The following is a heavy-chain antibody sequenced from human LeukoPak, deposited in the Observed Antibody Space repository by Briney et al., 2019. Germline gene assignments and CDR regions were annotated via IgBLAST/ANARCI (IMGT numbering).Heavy chain of an antibody. D-gene: IGHD2-2*02. CDR1: GFTFSSYW. J-gene: IGHJ6*02. Sequence: GGSLRLSCAASGFTFSSYWMSWVRQAPGKGLEWVAVIWYDGSNKHYAASVKGRFTISRDNSKNTLYLQMNSLRAEDTAVYYCAKEGYCSSTSCYRDYYGMDVWGQGTTVTVSS. CDR2: IWYDGSNK. V-gene: IGHV3-33*06. CDR3: AKEGYCSSTSCYRDYYGMDV.